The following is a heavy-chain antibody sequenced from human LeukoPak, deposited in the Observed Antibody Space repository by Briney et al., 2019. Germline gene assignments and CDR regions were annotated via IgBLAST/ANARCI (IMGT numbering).Heavy chain of an antibody. CDR3: ARDKRVPVPATHGGFDY. J-gene: IGHJ4*02. CDR1: GGSISSYY. Sequence: SETLSLTCTVSGGSISSYYWSWLRQPPGKGLEWIGYIYNSGSTNYNPPLKSRVTISVAPSTNHFSLTLSSVTAADTAVYYCARDKRVPVPATHGGFDYWGQGTLVTVSS. D-gene: IGHD2-15*01. V-gene: IGHV4-59*01. CDR2: IYNSGST.